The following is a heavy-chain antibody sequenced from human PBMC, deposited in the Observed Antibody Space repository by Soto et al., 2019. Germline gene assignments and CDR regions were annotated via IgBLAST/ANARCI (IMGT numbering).Heavy chain of an antibody. D-gene: IGHD6-13*01. CDR1: GLSFSGYY. CDR3: ARSNGVAAAGHNWFDP. Sequence: PSETLSLTCAFYGLSFSGYYWSWIRQPPGKGLEWIGEINHSGSTNYNPSLKSRVTISVDTSKNQFSLKLSSVTAADTAVYYCARSNGVAAAGHNWFDPWGQGTLVTVSS. J-gene: IGHJ5*02. V-gene: IGHV4-34*01. CDR2: INHSGST.